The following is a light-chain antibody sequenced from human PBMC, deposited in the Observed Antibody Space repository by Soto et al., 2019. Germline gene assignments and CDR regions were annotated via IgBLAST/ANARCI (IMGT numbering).Light chain of an antibody. CDR3: QHYNSYPEA. CDR1: QTIXSC. Sequence: DMPVTQSASPLSGSAGESVTITCRSSQTIXSCLGWYQQKPGKAPKILXYTASTLKRGVPSRLSGSGSGTEFTLTISSLQPEDFATYYCQHYNSYPEAFGQGTKVDIK. V-gene: IGKV1-5*03. J-gene: IGKJ1*01. CDR2: TAS.